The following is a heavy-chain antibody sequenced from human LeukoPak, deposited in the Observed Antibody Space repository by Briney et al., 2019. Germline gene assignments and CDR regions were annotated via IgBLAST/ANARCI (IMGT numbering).Heavy chain of an antibody. CDR2: IYYSGST. CDR1: GGSFSSSTYY. CDR3: ARQVRDIVVVPAVLYFDY. J-gene: IGHJ4*02. V-gene: IGHV4-39*01. D-gene: IGHD2-2*01. Sequence: SEXLSLTCTVSGGSFSSSTYYWGCIRQPPGRGREWIGTIYYSGSTYYNPSLKSRVTISVDTSMNQFSLKKSSVTAADTAVYYCARQVRDIVVVPAVLYFDYWGQGTLVTVSS.